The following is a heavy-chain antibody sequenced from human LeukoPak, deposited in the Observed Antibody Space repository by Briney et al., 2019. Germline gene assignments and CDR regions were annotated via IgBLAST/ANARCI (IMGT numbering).Heavy chain of an antibody. V-gene: IGHV3-23*01. CDR2: ISGSGGST. Sequence: GGSLRLSCAASGFTFSSYAMSWVRQAPGKGLEWVSAISGSGGSTYYADSVKGRFTISRDNSKNTLYLQMNSLRAEDTAVYYCAKDRSSVVRGVIIYGMGVWGQGTTVTVSS. CDR1: GFTFSSYA. D-gene: IGHD3-10*01. J-gene: IGHJ6*02. CDR3: AKDRSSVVRGVIIYGMGV.